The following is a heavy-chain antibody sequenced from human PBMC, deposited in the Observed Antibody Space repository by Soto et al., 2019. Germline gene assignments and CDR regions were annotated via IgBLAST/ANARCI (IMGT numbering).Heavy chain of an antibody. CDR1: GFTFSGYN. J-gene: IGHJ4*02. CDR2: INRNNGVV. D-gene: IGHD3-3*01. Sequence: VGSRRLSGAASGFTFSGYNMNWVRQAPGRGLEWVSYINRNNGVVSYADSVKGRFTISRDNAKNSMSLQMNSLRDEDTAVYYCAREGKTAFGDVLGPFDYWGQGILVTVS. V-gene: IGHV3-48*02. CDR3: AREGKTAFGDVLGPFDY.